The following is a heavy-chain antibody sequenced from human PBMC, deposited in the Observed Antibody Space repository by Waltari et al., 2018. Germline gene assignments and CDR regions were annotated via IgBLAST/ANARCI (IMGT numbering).Heavy chain of an antibody. D-gene: IGHD1-26*01. CDR1: GLSVSGKY. CDR3: ASPRDGDNGSYEN. Sequence: VQLVESGGGLIQPGGSLRLSCSVPGLSVSGKYMTWVRQAPGKGLEWVAVLYMGGSTYYSDPVKGRFTISRDNSKNTLFLQMTDVKVEDTAVYYCASPRDGDNGSYENWGQGTLVTVSS. V-gene: IGHV3-53*01. J-gene: IGHJ4*02. CDR2: LYMGGST.